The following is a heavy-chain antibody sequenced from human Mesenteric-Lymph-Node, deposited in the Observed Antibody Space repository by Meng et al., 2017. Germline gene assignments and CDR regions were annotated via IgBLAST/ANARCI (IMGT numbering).Heavy chain of an antibody. CDR2: ISGSGGNT. CDR3: ARLSRGFDY. J-gene: IGHJ4*02. D-gene: IGHD3-16*01. CDR1: GFNVRNYA. V-gene: IGHV3-23*01. Sequence: GGSLRLSCAASGFNVRNYAMTWVRQAPGKGLEWVSGISGSGGNTFYADAVKGRFTISRDNSKNTVYVQMNSLRGEDTAVYYCARLSRGFDYWGQGTLVTVSS.